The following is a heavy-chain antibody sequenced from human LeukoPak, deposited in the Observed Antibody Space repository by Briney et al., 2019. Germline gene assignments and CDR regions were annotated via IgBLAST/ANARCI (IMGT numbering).Heavy chain of an antibody. CDR2: ISGSGGST. V-gene: IGHV3-23*01. D-gene: IGHD1-26*01. Sequence: TGGSLRLSCAASGFTFSSYAMSWVRQAPGKGQEWVSAISGSGGSTYYADSVKGRFTISRDNSKNTLYLQMNSLTAEDTAVYYCAKDVGATTCFDYWGQGTLVTVSS. CDR1: GFTFSSYA. CDR3: AKDVGATTCFDY. J-gene: IGHJ4*02.